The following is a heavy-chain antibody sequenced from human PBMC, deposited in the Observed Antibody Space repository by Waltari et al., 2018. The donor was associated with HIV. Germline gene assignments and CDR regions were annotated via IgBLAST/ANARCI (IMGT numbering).Heavy chain of an antibody. CDR2: IWYDGSNK. J-gene: IGHJ3*02. CDR3: AKARTVTTHNDAFDI. Sequence: QVQLVESGGGVVQPGRSLRLSCAASGFTFSSYGMHWVRQAPGKGLEWVAVIWYDGSNKYYADSVKGRFTISRDNSKNTLYLQMNSLRAEDTAMYYCAKARTVTTHNDAFDIWGQGTMVTVSS. CDR1: GFTFSSYG. D-gene: IGHD4-17*01. V-gene: IGHV3-30*18.